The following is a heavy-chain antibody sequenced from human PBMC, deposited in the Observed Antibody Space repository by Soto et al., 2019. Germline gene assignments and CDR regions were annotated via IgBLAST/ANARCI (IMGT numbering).Heavy chain of an antibody. D-gene: IGHD5-12*01. CDR1: GGSFSGYY. J-gene: IGHJ4*02. CDR3: GRGGPLRRGYSGYDDY. Sequence: PSETLSLTCAVYGGSFSGYYWSWIRQPPGKGLEWIGEINHSGSTNYNPSLKSRVTISVDTSKNQFSLKLSSVTAADTAVYYCGRGGPLRRGYSGYDDYWGQGTLXTVSS. V-gene: IGHV4-34*01. CDR2: INHSGST.